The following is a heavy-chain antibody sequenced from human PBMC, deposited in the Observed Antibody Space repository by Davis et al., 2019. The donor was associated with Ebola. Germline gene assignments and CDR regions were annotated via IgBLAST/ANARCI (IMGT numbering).Heavy chain of an antibody. CDR3: ARIGAIGGAGAHYYYYGMDV. Sequence: GSLRLSCAVYGGSFSGYYWSWIRQPPGKGLEWIGEINHSGSTNYNPSLTSRVTISVDTSKNQFSLKLSSVTAADTAVYYCARIGAIGGAGAHYYYYGMDVWGQGTTVTVSS. D-gene: IGHD1-26*01. CDR2: INHSGST. CDR1: GGSFSGYY. V-gene: IGHV4-34*01. J-gene: IGHJ6*02.